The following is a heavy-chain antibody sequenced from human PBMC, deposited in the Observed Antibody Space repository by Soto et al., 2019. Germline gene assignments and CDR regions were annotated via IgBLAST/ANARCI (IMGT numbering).Heavy chain of an antibody. V-gene: IGHV4-59*01. CDR3: ARDSRDSSSWCFGY. CDR1: GGSISSYY. CDR2: IYYSGST. D-gene: IGHD6-6*01. J-gene: IGHJ4*02. Sequence: SETLSLTCTVSGGSISSYYWSWIRQPPGKGLEWIGYIYYSGSTNYNPSLKSRVTISVDTSKNQFSLKLSSVTAADTAVYYCARDSRDSSSWCFGYWGQGTLVTVSS.